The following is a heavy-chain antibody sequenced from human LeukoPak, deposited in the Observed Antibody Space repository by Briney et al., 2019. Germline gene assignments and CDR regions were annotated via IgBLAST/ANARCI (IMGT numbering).Heavy chain of an antibody. J-gene: IGHJ6*03. CDR2: IYTSGST. Sequence: NPSETLSLTCTVSGGSISSYYWSWIRQPPGKGLEWTGYIYTSGSTNYNPSLKSRVTISVDTSKNQFSLKLSSVTAADTAVYYCARHWELLEGDYYYYYMDVWGKGTTVTVSS. CDR3: ARHWELLEGDYYYYYMDV. D-gene: IGHD1-26*01. V-gene: IGHV4-4*09. CDR1: GGSISSYY.